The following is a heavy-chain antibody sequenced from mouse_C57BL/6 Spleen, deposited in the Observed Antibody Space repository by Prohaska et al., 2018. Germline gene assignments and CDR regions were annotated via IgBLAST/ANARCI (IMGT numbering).Heavy chain of an antibody. J-gene: IGHJ4*01. CDR2: INPNNGGT. CDR3: AREFITTVVRAMDY. D-gene: IGHD1-1*01. V-gene: IGHV1-26*01. Sequence: HGKSLEWIGDINPNNGGTSYNQKFKGKATLTVDKSSSTAYMELRSLTSEDSAVYYCAREFITTVVRAMDYWGQGTSVTVSS.